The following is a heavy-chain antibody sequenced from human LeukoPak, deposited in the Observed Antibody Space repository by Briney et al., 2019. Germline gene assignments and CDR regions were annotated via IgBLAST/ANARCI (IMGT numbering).Heavy chain of an antibody. D-gene: IGHD5-12*01. Sequence: ASVKVSCKASGYTFTNYYIHWVRQAPGQGLECMGIINPSGGSASYAQKFQGRVTMTRDMSTSTAYMELSSLRSEDTAVYFCARSFGSGYDYYYYFMDVWGKGTTVTVSS. CDR3: ARSFGSGYDYYYYFMDV. V-gene: IGHV1-46*01. CDR2: INPSGGSA. J-gene: IGHJ6*03. CDR1: GYTFTNYY.